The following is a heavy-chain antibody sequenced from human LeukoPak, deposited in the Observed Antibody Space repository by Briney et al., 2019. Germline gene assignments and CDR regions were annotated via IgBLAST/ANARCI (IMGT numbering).Heavy chain of an antibody. CDR3: AQPGHDSGDSGPLDY. Sequence: SVKVSCKASGGTFSSYAISWVRQAPGQGLEWMGGIIPIFGTTNYAQKFQGRVTITTDESTSTAYMELSSLGSEDTAVYYCAQPGHDSGDSGPLDYWGQGTLVTVSS. D-gene: IGHD4-17*01. J-gene: IGHJ4*02. CDR1: GGTFSSYA. V-gene: IGHV1-69*05. CDR2: IIPIFGTT.